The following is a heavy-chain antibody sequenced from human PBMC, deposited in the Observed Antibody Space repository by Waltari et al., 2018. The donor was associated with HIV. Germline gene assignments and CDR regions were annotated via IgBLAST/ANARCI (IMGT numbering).Heavy chain of an antibody. V-gene: IGHV3-7*01. CDR3: ARAYSGTYRIGDY. CDR2: IKQDGNEK. J-gene: IGHJ4*02. CDR1: GFTLSKYW. D-gene: IGHD1-26*01. Sequence: EVQLVETGGALVQPGGSLRVSCVASGFTLSKYWVTWVRRAPGKGLEWVANIKQDGNEKNYLDSVKGRFTISRDNAKNSLYLQMNNLRDEDSATYYCARAYSGTYRIGDYWGQGTLVTVSS.